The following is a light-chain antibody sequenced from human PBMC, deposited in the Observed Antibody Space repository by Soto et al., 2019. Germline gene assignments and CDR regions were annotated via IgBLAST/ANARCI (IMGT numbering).Light chain of an antibody. CDR1: QSVSSSY. CDR3: QQYGNSPWT. CDR2: GAS. Sequence: EIVLTQSPGTLSLSPGERATLSCRASQSVSSSYLAWYHQKPGQAPRLLSHGASSRATGIPDRFSGSGSGTDFTLTISRLEPEDFAVYYCQQYGNSPWTFGQGTKVDI. V-gene: IGKV3-20*01. J-gene: IGKJ1*01.